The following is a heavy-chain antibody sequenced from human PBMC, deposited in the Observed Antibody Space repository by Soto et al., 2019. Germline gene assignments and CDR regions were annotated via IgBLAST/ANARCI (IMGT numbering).Heavy chain of an antibody. CDR2: RSVGGSNT. CDR3: EKDSNKYSSSLRGRYFDH. D-gene: IGHD4-4*01. CDR1: GFPLSSYF. J-gene: IGHJ4*02. V-gene: IGHV3-23*01. Sequence: XGSLRLSVAASGFPLSSYFMAWVRQAPGKGLGWVSVRSVGGSNTFYADSVKGRFTISRDNSKNTLLLQMNSLGAEDTAVYYCEKDSNKYSSSLRGRYFDHWGQGIGVTVSS.